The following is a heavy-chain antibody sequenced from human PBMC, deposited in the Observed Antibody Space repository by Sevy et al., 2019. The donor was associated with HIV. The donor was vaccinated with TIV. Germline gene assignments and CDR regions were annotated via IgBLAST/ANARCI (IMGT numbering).Heavy chain of an antibody. J-gene: IGHJ4*02. CDR1: GGSISSYY. D-gene: IGHD6-13*01. Sequence: SETLSLTCTVSGGSISSYYWSWIRQPPGKGLEWIGYIYYSGSTNYNPSLKSRVTISVDTSKNQFSLKLSSVTAAHTAVYYCARERQLVLDYWGQGTLVTVSS. V-gene: IGHV4-59*01. CDR2: IYYSGST. CDR3: ARERQLVLDY.